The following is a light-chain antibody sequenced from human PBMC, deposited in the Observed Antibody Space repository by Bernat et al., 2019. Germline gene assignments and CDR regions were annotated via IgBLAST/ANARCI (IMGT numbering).Light chain of an antibody. CDR3: MQALRTSIT. CDR2: LGS. Sequence: DIVMTQSPLSLPVTPGEPASISCRSSQSLLHSNGYNYLDWYLQKPGQSPQLLVYLGSNRASGVPGRFSGSGSGTDFTLKISRVEAEDVGSYYCMQALRTSITFGQGTRLEIE. CDR1: QSLLHSNGYNY. V-gene: IGKV2-28*01. J-gene: IGKJ5*01.